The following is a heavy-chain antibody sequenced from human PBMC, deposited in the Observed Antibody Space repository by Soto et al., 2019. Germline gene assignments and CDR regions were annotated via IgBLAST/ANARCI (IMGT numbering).Heavy chain of an antibody. CDR3: AKGAVVVPAAISGYDFWSAYPPGYYGLDV. CDR2: ISNSGGST. J-gene: IGHJ6*02. V-gene: IGHV3-23*01. CDR1: GFTFSSYA. Sequence: GGSLRLSCAASGFTFSSYAMTWVRQAPGKGLEWVSGISNSGGSTYYADSVKGRFTISRDNSKNTLYLQMNSLRAEDTAVYYCAKGAVVVPAAISGYDFWSAYPPGYYGLDVWGQGTAVTVSS. D-gene: IGHD2-2*01.